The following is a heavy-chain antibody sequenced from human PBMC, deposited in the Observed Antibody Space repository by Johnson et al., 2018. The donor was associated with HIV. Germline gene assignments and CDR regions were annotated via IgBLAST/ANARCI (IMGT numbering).Heavy chain of an antibody. Sequence: QVQLVESGGGVVQPGRSLRLSCAASGFTFSSYAVHWVRQAPGKGLEWVAVISYDGSNKYYADSVKGRFTISRDNSKNTLYLQMGSLRAEDMAVYYCARESTATRGDAFDIWGQGTMVTVSS. D-gene: IGHD4-17*01. J-gene: IGHJ3*02. V-gene: IGHV3-30*14. CDR1: GFTFSSYA. CDR3: ARESTATRGDAFDI. CDR2: ISYDGSNK.